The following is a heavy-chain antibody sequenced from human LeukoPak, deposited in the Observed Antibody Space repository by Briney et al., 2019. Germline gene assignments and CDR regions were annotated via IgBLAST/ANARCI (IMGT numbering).Heavy chain of an antibody. Sequence: SETLSLTCTVSGGSISSGSYYWSWIRQPAGKGLEWIGRIYTSGSTNYNPSLKSRVTISVDTSKNQFSLKLSSVTAADTAVYYCARDLYGSGYCSSTSCQRWDYYYYMDVRGKGTTVTVSS. J-gene: IGHJ6*03. CDR2: IYTSGST. D-gene: IGHD2-2*03. V-gene: IGHV4-61*02. CDR3: ARDLYGSGYCSSTSCQRWDYYYYMDV. CDR1: GGSISSGSYY.